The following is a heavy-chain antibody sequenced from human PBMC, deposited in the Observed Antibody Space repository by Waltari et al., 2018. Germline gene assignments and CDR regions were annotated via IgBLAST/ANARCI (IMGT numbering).Heavy chain of an antibody. J-gene: IGHJ4*02. D-gene: IGHD6-13*01. CDR1: GGSISNSESY. V-gene: IGHV4-39*07. CDR3: ARSGGGSWFWY. Sequence: QLQLQESGPGLVKPSETLSLTCTVSGGSISNSESYWGWVRQPPGKGLGCIGSMYYRGSTYHNPSLKCRVTISLDTSKNQFSLKLSSLTAADTAVYYCARSGGGSWFWYWGQGTLVTVSS. CDR2: MYYRGST.